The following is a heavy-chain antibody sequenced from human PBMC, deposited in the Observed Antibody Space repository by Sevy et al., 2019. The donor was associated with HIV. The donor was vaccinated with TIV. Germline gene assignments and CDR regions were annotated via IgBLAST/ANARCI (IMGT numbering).Heavy chain of an antibody. CDR1: GFTVSSNF. Sequence: GGSLRLSCTVSGFTVSSNFISWVRQAPGKGLEWVSVIWLTGATYYADSVKGRFTISRDNSKNTVYLDMNSLRAEDTAVYYCARGKHVSDYYGSFDYWSQGTLVTVSS. D-gene: IGHD3-3*01. CDR3: ARGKHVSDYYGSFDY. CDR2: IWLTGAT. J-gene: IGHJ4*02. V-gene: IGHV3-53*01.